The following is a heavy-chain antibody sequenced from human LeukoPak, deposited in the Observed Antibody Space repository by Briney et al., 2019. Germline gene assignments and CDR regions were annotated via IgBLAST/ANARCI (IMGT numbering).Heavy chain of an antibody. J-gene: IGHJ5*02. CDR3: ARDVSRLLFDP. Sequence: GASVKVSCKASGDTFTSYYMHWVRQAPGQGLEWMGIINPSGGSTSYAQKFQGRVTMTRDTSTSTVYMELSSLRSEDTAVYYCARDVSRLLFDPSGQGTLVTVSS. V-gene: IGHV1-46*01. CDR1: GDTFTSYY. CDR2: INPSGGST.